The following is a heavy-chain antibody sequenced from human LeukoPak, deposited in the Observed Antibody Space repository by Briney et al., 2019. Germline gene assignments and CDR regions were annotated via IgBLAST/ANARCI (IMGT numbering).Heavy chain of an antibody. V-gene: IGHV3-23*01. CDR3: AKLGAYSSSHHFDY. D-gene: IGHD6-13*01. J-gene: IGHJ4*02. CDR2: ISGSGGST. Sequence: PGGSLRLSCAASGFTFSSYAMTWVRQAPGKGLEWVSAISGSGGSTYYADSVKGRFTISRDNSKNTLYLQMNSLRAEDTAVYYCAKLGAYSSSHHFDYWGQGTLVTVSS. CDR1: GFTFSSYA.